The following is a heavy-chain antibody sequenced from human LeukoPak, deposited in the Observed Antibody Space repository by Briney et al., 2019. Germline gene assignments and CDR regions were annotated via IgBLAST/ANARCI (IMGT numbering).Heavy chain of an antibody. Sequence: ASVKVSCKASGYTFTGYYMHWVRQAPGQGLEWMGGIIPIFGTANYAQKFQGRVTITADESTSTAYMELSSLRSENAAVYYCARVYGYDGGYYFDYWGQGTLVTVSS. CDR2: IIPIFGTA. D-gene: IGHD5-18*01. CDR1: GYTFTGYY. J-gene: IGHJ4*02. CDR3: ARVYGYDGGYYFDY. V-gene: IGHV1-69*13.